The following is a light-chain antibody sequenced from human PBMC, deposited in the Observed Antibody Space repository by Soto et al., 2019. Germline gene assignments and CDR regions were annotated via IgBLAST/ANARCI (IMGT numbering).Light chain of an antibody. CDR1: QSVSSY. V-gene: IGKV3-11*01. Sequence: EIVLTQSPDTLSLSPGERATLSCRASQSVSSYLAWYQQKPGQAPRLLIYDASNRATGIPARFSGSGSGTDFTLTISSLEPEDFAVYYCQQRSNWSFGGGNKVEIK. CDR3: QQRSNWS. CDR2: DAS. J-gene: IGKJ4*01.